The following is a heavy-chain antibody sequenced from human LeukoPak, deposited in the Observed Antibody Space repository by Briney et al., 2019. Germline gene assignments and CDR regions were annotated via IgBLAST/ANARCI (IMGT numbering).Heavy chain of an antibody. CDR1: GYSISSGYY. Sequence: SETLSLTCAVSGYSISSGYYWGWIRQPPGKGLEWIGRTYHSGSTYYNPSLKSRVTISVDTSKNQFSLKLSSVTAADTAVYYCARSHYDILTGYQNWFDPWGQGTLVTVSS. V-gene: IGHV4-38-2*01. CDR2: TYHSGST. J-gene: IGHJ5*02. CDR3: ARSHYDILTGYQNWFDP. D-gene: IGHD3-9*01.